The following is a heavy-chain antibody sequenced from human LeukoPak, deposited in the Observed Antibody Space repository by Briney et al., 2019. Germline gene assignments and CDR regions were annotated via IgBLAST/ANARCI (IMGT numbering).Heavy chain of an antibody. CDR1: GFTLSSSA. V-gene: IGHV3-64*02. CDR2: ITSSGTGT. J-gene: IGHJ4*02. D-gene: IGHD6-19*01. CDR3: ARIRSGWYFDY. Sequence: GGSLRLSCTASGFTLSSSAMYWVRQAPGKGLEFVSVITSSGTGTDYADSVKGRFTISRDNSKNTLYLQMGSLGADDMAIYYCARIRSGWYFDYWGQGTLVTVSS.